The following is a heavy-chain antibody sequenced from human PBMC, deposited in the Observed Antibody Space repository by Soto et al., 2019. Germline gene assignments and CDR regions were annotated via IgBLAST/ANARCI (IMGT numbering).Heavy chain of an antibody. J-gene: IGHJ6*02. D-gene: IGHD2-2*01. CDR1: GFTFSTYA. Sequence: EVQLLESGGGLVQPGGSLRLSCAASGFTFSTYAMSWARQAPGKGLEWVAGIDDSGVSTYYADSVKGRLTISRDISKNTLYLQMGSLRAEDTAVYYCVKGQSSSWSQTGGMDVWGQGTTVTVSS. CDR3: VKGQSSSWSQTGGMDV. CDR2: IDDSGVST. V-gene: IGHV3-23*01.